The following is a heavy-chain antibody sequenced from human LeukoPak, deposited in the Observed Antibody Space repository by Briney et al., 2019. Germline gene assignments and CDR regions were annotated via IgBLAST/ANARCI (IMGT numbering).Heavy chain of an antibody. CDR1: GLTFRSYS. Sequence: GGSLRLSCAASGLTFRSYSMNWVRQAPGKGLEWVSSISSSSSYIYYADSVKGRFTISRDNAKNSLYLQMNSLRAEDTAVYYCATLAVAGRDAFDIWGQGTMVTVSS. CDR3: ATLAVAGRDAFDI. CDR2: ISSSSSYI. D-gene: IGHD6-19*01. J-gene: IGHJ3*02. V-gene: IGHV3-21*01.